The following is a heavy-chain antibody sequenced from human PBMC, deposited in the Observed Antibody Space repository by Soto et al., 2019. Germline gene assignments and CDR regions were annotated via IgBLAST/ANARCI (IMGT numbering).Heavy chain of an antibody. D-gene: IGHD5-12*01. CDR2: ISTYNGDT. CDR1: GYTFTRSG. J-gene: IGHJ6*02. V-gene: IGHV1-18*01. CDR3: AREGVAPYYYSGMDV. Sequence: QVQLVQSGAEVKKPGASVKVSCKASGYTFTRSGISWVRQAPGQGLEWMGWISTYNGDTNYAQTFQGRVTMTTDTPPSTVHMEVRSLRSDDTAVYYCAREGVAPYYYSGMDVWGQGTPVTVSS.